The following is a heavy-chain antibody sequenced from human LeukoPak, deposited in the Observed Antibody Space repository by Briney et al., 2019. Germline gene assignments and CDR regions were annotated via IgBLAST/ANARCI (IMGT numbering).Heavy chain of an antibody. V-gene: IGHV1-8*01. D-gene: IGHD3-10*01. J-gene: IGHJ4*02. CDR3: ARVAGTMVRGVIGY. Sequence: ASVKVSCKASGYTFTSYDINWVRQATGQGLEWMGWMNPNSGNTGYAQKFQGRVTMTRNTSISTAYMELNSLRSEDTAVYYCARVAGTMVRGVIGYRGQGTLVTVSS. CDR1: GYTFTSYD. CDR2: MNPNSGNT.